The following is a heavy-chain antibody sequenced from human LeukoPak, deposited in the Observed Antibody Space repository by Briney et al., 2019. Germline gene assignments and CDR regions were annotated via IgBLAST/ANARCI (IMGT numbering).Heavy chain of an antibody. CDR2: ISGIGSST. J-gene: IGHJ4*02. D-gene: IGHD6-13*01. Sequence: GGSPRLSCAASGFPFSSYAMSWVGQAQGKGLEWVSGISGIGSSTYFADSVKGRSTISRDNSKNTLFLQMNSLRAEDTALYYCAKDHCSNCLRDFDYWGQGTLVTVSS. CDR1: GFPFSSYA. V-gene: IGHV3-23*01. CDR3: AKDHCSNCLRDFDY.